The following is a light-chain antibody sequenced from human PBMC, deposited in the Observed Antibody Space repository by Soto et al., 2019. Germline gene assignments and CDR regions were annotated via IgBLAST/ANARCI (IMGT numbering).Light chain of an antibody. CDR1: QGVSSY. CDR3: QHRSNWPS. CDR2: DAS. Sequence: EIVLTQSPATLSLSPGERATLSCRASQGVSSYLAWYQQKPGQPPRLLIYDASNRATGIPARFSGSESGTDFTLTISSLDTEDFEVYYCQHRSNWPSFGPGTKVDIK. V-gene: IGKV3-11*01. J-gene: IGKJ3*01.